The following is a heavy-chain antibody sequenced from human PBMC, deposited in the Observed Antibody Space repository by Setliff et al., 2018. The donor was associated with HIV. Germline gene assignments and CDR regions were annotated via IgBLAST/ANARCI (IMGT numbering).Heavy chain of an antibody. J-gene: IGHJ6*03. D-gene: IGHD2-2*01. CDR1: GFTFSTYG. CDR2: ISNSGAST. V-gene: IGHV3-23*01. CDR3: VKVRDQSPQPYYYYHYMDV. Sequence: GGSLRLSCAASGFTFSTYGMSWVRQAPGKGLEWVSAISNSGASTYYADSVKGRFTISRDNYKNTVYLQMNSLRAEDTAVYFCVKVRDQSPQPYYYYHYMDVWGKGTTVTVSS.